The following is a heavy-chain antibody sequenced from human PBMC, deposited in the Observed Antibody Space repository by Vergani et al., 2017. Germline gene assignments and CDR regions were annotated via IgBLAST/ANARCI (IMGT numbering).Heavy chain of an antibody. CDR3: ARGLYYESSGYSAFDI. CDR1: GYTFTSYY. Sequence: QVQLVQSGAEVKKPGASVKVSCKASGYTFTSYYMHWVRQAPGQGLEWMGIINPSGGSTSYAQKFQGRVTMTRDTSTSTVYMELSSLRSEDTAVYYCARGLYYESSGYSAFDIWGQGTMVTVSS. D-gene: IGHD3-22*01. V-gene: IGHV1-46*03. CDR2: INPSGGST. J-gene: IGHJ3*02.